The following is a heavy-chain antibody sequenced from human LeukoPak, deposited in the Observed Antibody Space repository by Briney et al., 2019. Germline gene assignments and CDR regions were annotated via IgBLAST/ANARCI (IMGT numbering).Heavy chain of an antibody. CDR2: IWYDGSKK. J-gene: IGHJ4*02. Sequence: GSLRLSCAASGFTFSSYGMHWVRQAPGKGLEWVAVIWYDGSKKYYADSVKGRFTISRDNSKNTVYLQMNSLRAEDTAVYYCARDIAVAGVFDYWGQGTLVTVSS. D-gene: IGHD6-19*01. V-gene: IGHV3-33*01. CDR3: ARDIAVAGVFDY. CDR1: GFTFSSYG.